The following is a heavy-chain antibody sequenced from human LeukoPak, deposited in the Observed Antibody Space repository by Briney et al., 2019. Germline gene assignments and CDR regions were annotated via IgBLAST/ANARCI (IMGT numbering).Heavy chain of an antibody. CDR3: VRERFRGSDY. CDR2: IKEDGNEK. Sequence: PGGSLRLSCEASGFTFSSYLMSWVRQAPGKGLEWVATIKEDGNEKYYVDSVKGRFTISRDNAKNSLYLQMNSLRVEDTAVYYCVRERFRGSDYWGQGTLVTVSS. J-gene: IGHJ4*02. D-gene: IGHD3-16*01. V-gene: IGHV3-7*01. CDR1: GFTFSSYL.